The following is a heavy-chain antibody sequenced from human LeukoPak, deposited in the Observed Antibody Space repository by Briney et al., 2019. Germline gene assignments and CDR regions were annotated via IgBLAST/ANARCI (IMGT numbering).Heavy chain of an antibody. CDR3: RGDSSGYYSDYGMDV. CDR1: GFILSSYN. J-gene: IGHJ6*02. CDR2: IRSKAYGGTT. Sequence: GGSLRLSCAASGFILSSYNMSWVRQAPGKGLEWVSFIRSKAYGGTTEYAASVKGRFTISRDDSKSIAYLQMNSLKTEDTAVYYCRGDSSGYYSDYGMDVWGQGTTVTVSS. V-gene: IGHV3-49*04. D-gene: IGHD3-22*01.